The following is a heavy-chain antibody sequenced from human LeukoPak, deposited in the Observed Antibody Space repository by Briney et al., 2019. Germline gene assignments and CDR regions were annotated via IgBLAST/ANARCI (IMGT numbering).Heavy chain of an antibody. D-gene: IGHD2-2*01. J-gene: IGHJ4*02. CDR2: ISSSSSYI. CDR1: GFTFSSYS. V-gene: IGHV3-21*04. Sequence: GGSLRLSCAASGFTFSSYSMNWVRQAPGKGLEWVSSISSSSSYIYYADSVKGRFTISRDNSKNTLFLQMNSLRAEDTAVYYCAKGFDGSTSSPGYWGQGTLVTVS. CDR3: AKGFDGSTSSPGY.